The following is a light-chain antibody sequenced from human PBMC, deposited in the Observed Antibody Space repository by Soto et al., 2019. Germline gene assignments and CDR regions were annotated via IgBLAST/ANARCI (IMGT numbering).Light chain of an antibody. J-gene: IGKJ1*01. CDR3: QQGSSFPWT. Sequence: DIQMTQSPSSVSASVGDRVTITCRASQDIDRWLAWYQQKPGKAPKLLIYAASSLQSGVPSRFSGSGSGTDFTFTISSLQPEDFATYYCQQGSSFPWTFGQGTKVDIK. CDR1: QDIDRW. CDR2: AAS. V-gene: IGKV1-12*01.